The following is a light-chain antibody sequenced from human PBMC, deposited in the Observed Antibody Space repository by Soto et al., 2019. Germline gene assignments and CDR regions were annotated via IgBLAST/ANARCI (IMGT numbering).Light chain of an antibody. J-gene: IGKJ5*01. V-gene: IGKV3-11*01. CDR1: QNVNNF. Sequence: EVVLTQSPATLSLSPGERATFSCRASQNVNNFLAWYQQKPGQAPRPLIYGSSTRAPGTPDRFSASGSGTDFTLTINTLEPEDFAVYFCQRYGRSQWTFGQGTRLEIK. CDR3: QRYGRSQWT. CDR2: GSS.